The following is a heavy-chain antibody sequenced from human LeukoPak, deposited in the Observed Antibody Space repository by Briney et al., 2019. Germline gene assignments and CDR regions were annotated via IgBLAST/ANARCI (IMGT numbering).Heavy chain of an antibody. CDR3: ARGRRRGPSPSYYYYMDV. J-gene: IGHJ6*03. D-gene: IGHD3-10*01. Sequence: ASVKVSCKASGYTFTSYDINWVRQATGQGLEWMGWMNPNSGNTGYAQKFQGRVTMTRNTSISTAYMELSSLRSEDTAVYYCARGRRRGPSPSYYYYMDVWGKGTTVTVSS. CDR2: MNPNSGNT. CDR1: GYTFTSYD. V-gene: IGHV1-8*01.